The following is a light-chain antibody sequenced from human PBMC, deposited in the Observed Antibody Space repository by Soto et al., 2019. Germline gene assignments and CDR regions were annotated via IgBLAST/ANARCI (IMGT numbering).Light chain of an antibody. CDR1: ISNIGDDY. CDR3: GTWDSSLSGGV. V-gene: IGLV1-51*01. CDR2: DDD. J-gene: IGLJ3*02. Sequence: QSVLTQPPSLSSAPGQKVTISCSGSISNIGDDYVSWYQQFPGKAPRLLIYDDDKRPSGIPDRFSGSKSGTAATLEITGLQTGDEADYYCGTWDSSLSGGVFGGGTKVTVL.